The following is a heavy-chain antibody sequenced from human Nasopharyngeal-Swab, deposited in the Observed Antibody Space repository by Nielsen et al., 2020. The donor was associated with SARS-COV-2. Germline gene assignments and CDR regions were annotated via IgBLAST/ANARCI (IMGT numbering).Heavy chain of an antibody. V-gene: IGHV3-30-3*01. CDR2: ISYDGSNK. CDR1: GFTFSSYA. J-gene: IGHJ4*02. D-gene: IGHD7-27*01. Sequence: GESLKISCAASGFTFSSYAMHWVRQAPGKGLEWVAVISYDGSNKYYADSVKGRFTISRDNAKNSLSLQMNNLRADDTAVYYCARENWGKLDYWGQGALVTVSS. CDR3: ARENWGKLDY.